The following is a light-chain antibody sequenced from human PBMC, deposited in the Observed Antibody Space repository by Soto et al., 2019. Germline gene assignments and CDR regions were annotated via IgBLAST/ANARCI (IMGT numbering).Light chain of an antibody. CDR1: QSVSSSY. CDR3: HQRSNWPLT. V-gene: IGKV3D-20*02. J-gene: IGKJ4*01. Sequence: EIVLTQSPATLSVSPGERATLSCRASQSVSSSYLAWYQQKPGQAPRLLIFDASNRATGIPVRFSGNGSGTDFTLTITGLEPEDFAVYYCHQRSNWPLTCGGGTKGDIK. CDR2: DAS.